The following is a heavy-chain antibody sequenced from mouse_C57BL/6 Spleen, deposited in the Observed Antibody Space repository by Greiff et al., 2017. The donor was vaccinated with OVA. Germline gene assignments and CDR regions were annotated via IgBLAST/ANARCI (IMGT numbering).Heavy chain of an antibody. CDR3: ARRDTTVVAPDYFDY. J-gene: IGHJ2*01. CDR1: GYTFTGYW. V-gene: IGHV1-9*01. Sequence: QVQLQQSGAELMKPGASVKLSCKATGYTFTGYWIEWVKQRPGHGLEWIGEILPGSGSTNYNEKFKGKATFTADTSSNTAYMQLSSLTTVDSAIYYCARRDTTVVAPDYFDYWGQGTTRTVSS. CDR2: ILPGSGST. D-gene: IGHD1-1*01.